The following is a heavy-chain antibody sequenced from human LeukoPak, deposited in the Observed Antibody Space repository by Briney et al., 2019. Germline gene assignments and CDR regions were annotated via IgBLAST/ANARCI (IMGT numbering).Heavy chain of an antibody. J-gene: IGHJ4*02. Sequence: GGSLRLSCAASGFTFSSYGMHWVRQAPGKGLEWVAVISYDGSNKYYADSVKGRFTISRDNSKNTLYLQMNSLRAEDTAVYYCAKEGTYYDFWSGYSLDYWGQGTLVTVSS. CDR2: ISYDGSNK. D-gene: IGHD3-3*01. CDR3: AKEGTYYDFWSGYSLDY. CDR1: GFTFSSYG. V-gene: IGHV3-30*18.